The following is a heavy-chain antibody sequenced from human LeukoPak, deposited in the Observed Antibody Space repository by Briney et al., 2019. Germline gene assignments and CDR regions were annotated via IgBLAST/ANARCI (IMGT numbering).Heavy chain of an antibody. D-gene: IGHD3-10*01. Sequence: SETLSLTCTVSVGPIISYYWSWIRQPPGKGLKGIGYIYYSGSTNYNPSLKSRVTISVDTSKNQFSLKLSSVTAADTAVYYCARVKAMVRGVIIDWFDPWGQGTLVTVSS. J-gene: IGHJ5*02. CDR3: ARVKAMVRGVIIDWFDP. V-gene: IGHV4-59*01. CDR2: IYYSGST. CDR1: VGPIISYY.